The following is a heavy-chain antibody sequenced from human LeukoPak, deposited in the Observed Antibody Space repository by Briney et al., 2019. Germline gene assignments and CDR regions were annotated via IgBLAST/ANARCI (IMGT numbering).Heavy chain of an antibody. Sequence: GEPLRLSCAASGFTFSAYWITWVRQAPGKGLEWVANINEGGNVKFYVDSVKGRFTISRDNTKISLYLQMYSLRAEDTAVYYCARVGKNGWDFDHWGQGTLVTVSS. CDR3: ARVGKNGWDFDH. V-gene: IGHV3-7*01. CDR1: GFTFSAYW. J-gene: IGHJ4*02. D-gene: IGHD6-19*01. CDR2: INEGGNVK.